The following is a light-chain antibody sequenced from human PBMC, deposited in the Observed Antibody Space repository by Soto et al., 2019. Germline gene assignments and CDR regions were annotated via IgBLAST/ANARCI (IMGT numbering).Light chain of an antibody. J-gene: IGKJ4*01. CDR2: GAS. V-gene: IGKV3-20*01. CDR3: QQYYSTPLT. Sequence: EIVLTQSPGTLSLSPGERATLSCRASQSVASSSIAWYQQRLGQAPRLLIYGASNRATGIPDRFSDSGSETEFTLTISSLQAEDVAVYYCQQYYSTPLTFGGGTKVDIK. CDR1: QSVASSS.